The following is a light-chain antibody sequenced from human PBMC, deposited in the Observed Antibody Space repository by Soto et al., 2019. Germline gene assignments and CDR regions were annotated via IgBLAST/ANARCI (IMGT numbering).Light chain of an antibody. V-gene: IGKV1-9*01. CDR2: AAS. CDR1: QGITSY. J-gene: IGKJ4*01. Sequence: DIQLTQSPSFLSASVGDRVTVTCRASQGITSYLAWYQQKPGKAPKLLISAASTLHTGVPSRFSGSGSGTDFTLTISSLQPEDFATYYCQQLLSYPLTFGGGTKVEIK. CDR3: QQLLSYPLT.